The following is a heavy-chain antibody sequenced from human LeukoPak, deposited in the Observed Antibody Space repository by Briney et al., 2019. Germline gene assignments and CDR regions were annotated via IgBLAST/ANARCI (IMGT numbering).Heavy chain of an antibody. V-gene: IGHV3-15*01. CDR1: GFTFSNAW. CDR3: TTDPPLRFLEWLLSRDYYYYYGMDV. CDR2: IKSKTDGGTT. J-gene: IGHJ6*02. Sequence: TGGSLRLSCAASGFTFSNAWMSRVRQAPGKGLEWVGRIKSKTDGGTTDYAAPVKGRFTISRDDSKNTLYLQMNSLKTEDTAAYYCTTDPPLRFLEWLLSRDYYYYYGMDVWGQGTTVTVSS. D-gene: IGHD3-3*01.